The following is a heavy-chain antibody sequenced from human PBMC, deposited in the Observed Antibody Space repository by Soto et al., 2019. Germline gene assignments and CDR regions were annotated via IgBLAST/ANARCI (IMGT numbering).Heavy chain of an antibody. J-gene: IGHJ6*02. Sequence: EVRLVESGGGLVKPGGSLRVSCAASGFNFNTYSMNWVRQALGKGLEWVSFISASGGYKYYADSVRGRFTISRDNAKKSVYLEMNSLTADDSAVYFCAGERSALPGARDAMDLWGQGTTVTVSS. CDR3: AGERSALPGARDAMDL. V-gene: IGHV3-21*02. D-gene: IGHD1-26*01. CDR1: GFNFNTYS. CDR2: ISASGGYK.